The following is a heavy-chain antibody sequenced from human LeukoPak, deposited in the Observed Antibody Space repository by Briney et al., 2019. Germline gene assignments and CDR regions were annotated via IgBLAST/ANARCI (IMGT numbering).Heavy chain of an antibody. CDR1: GFTFSSYA. Sequence: PGGSLRLSCAASGFTFSSYAMNWVRQAPGKGLAWVSGINNSGGSTYYADSVKGRFTISRDNGKNSLYLQMNSLRAEDTAVYYCAREDYGDYISNWGQGTLVTVSS. D-gene: IGHD4-17*01. V-gene: IGHV3-23*01. CDR2: INNSGGST. CDR3: AREDYGDYISN. J-gene: IGHJ4*02.